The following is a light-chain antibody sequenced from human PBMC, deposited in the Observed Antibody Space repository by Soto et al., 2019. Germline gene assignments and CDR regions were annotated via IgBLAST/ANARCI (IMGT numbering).Light chain of an antibody. CDR3: SSYSSTTTLV. V-gene: IGLV2-14*01. J-gene: IGLJ3*02. CDR2: DVN. Sequence: QSALTQPASVSGSPGQSITISCTGTSSDVGGYNYVSWYQQRPGKAPKLMIYDVNNRPLGVSNRFSASKSGNTASLTISGLQAEDEADYYCSSYSSTTTLVFGGGTKLTVL. CDR1: SSDVGGYNY.